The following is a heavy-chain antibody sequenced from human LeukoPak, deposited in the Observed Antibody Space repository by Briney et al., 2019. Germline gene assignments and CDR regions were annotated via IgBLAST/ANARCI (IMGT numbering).Heavy chain of an antibody. D-gene: IGHD2-15*01. Sequence: SETLCLTCTVSGGSISSYYWSWVRQPPGKGREWIGYIYYSGSTNYNPSLKSRVTISVDTSKNQFSLKLSSVTAADTAVYYCARHGSCSGGSCYSPGTFDYWGQGTLVTVSS. V-gene: IGHV4-59*08. J-gene: IGHJ4*02. CDR3: ARHGSCSGGSCYSPGTFDY. CDR2: IYYSGST. CDR1: GGSISSYY.